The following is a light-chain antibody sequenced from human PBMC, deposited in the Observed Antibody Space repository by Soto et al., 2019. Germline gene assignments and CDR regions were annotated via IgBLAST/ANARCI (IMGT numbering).Light chain of an antibody. CDR2: DAS. V-gene: IGKV1-5*01. J-gene: IGKJ2*01. Sequence: DIQMTQSPSSLSASVGDRVTITCQASQTISTWMAWYQQKPGKAPKLLVYDASTLQSGVASRFSGSGSGTEFTLIISGLQPDDSATYYCQQYTNTNNPWMLGQGTKVDI. CDR1: QTISTW. CDR3: QQYTNTNNPWM.